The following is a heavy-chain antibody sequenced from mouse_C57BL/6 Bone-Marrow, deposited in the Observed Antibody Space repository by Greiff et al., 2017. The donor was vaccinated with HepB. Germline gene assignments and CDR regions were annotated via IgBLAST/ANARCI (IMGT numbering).Heavy chain of an antibody. D-gene: IGHD1-1*01. J-gene: IGHJ3*01. Sequence: QVQLKESGAELVRPGASVTLSCKASGYTFTDYEMHWVQQTPVHGLEWIGAIDPETGGTAYNQKFKGKAILTADKSSSTAYMELRSLTSEDSAVYYCTRDGSSPAWFAYWGQGTLVTVSA. CDR3: TRDGSSPAWFAY. V-gene: IGHV1-15*01. CDR1: GYTFTDYE. CDR2: IDPETGGT.